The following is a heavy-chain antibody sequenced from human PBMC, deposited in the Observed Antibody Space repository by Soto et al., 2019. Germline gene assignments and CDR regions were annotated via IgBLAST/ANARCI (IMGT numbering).Heavy chain of an antibody. D-gene: IGHD6-6*01. Sequence: SQTLSLTCAISGDSVSDNSAAWNWIRQSPSRGLEWLGRTYYRSKWYSDYAVSVKSRITIKPDTSKNQFSLQLNFVTPEDSAVYYCARDGYSSSYDFDYWGQGILVTFS. CDR2: TYYRSKWYS. CDR1: GDSVSDNSAA. J-gene: IGHJ4*02. CDR3: ARDGYSSSYDFDY. V-gene: IGHV6-1*01.